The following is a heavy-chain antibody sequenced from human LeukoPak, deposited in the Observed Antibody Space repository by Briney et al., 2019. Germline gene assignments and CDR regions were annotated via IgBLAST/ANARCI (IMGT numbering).Heavy chain of an antibody. CDR3: AKATTAMAWFDP. CDR2: IRYDGSNK. V-gene: IGHV3-30*02. J-gene: IGHJ5*02. D-gene: IGHD5-18*01. Sequence: LPGGSLRLSCAASGFTFSSYGMHWVRQDPGKGLEWVAFIRYDGSNKYYADSVKGRFTISRDNSKNTLYLQMNSLRAEDTAVYYCAKATTAMAWFDPWGQGTLVTVSS. CDR1: GFTFSSYG.